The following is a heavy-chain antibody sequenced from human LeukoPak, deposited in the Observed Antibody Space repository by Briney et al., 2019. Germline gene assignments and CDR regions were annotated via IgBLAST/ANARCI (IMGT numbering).Heavy chain of an antibody. CDR3: ASDYSVVGATTPFDY. Sequence: EASVKVSCKASGYTFTGYYMHWVRQAPGQGLEWMRWINPNSGGTNYAQKFQGRVTMTRDTSISTAYMELSRLRSDDTAVYYCASDYSVVGATTPFDYWGQGTLVTVSS. V-gene: IGHV1-2*02. J-gene: IGHJ4*02. D-gene: IGHD1-26*01. CDR1: GYTFTGYY. CDR2: INPNSGGT.